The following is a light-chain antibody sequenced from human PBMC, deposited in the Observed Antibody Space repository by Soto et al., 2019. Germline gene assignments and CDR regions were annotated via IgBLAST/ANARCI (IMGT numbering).Light chain of an antibody. J-gene: IGKJ4*01. CDR2: DAS. CDR3: QQRSNWLT. Sequence: EIVLTQSPATLSLSPGERATLSCRASQSVSIYLAWYQQKSGQAPRLLIYDASNRATGIPARFSGSGSGTDFTLTISSLEPEDFAVYYCQQRSNWLTFGGGTKVAIK. V-gene: IGKV3-11*01. CDR1: QSVSIY.